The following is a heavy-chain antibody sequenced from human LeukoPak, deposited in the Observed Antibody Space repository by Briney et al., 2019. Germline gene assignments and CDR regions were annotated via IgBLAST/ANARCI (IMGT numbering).Heavy chain of an antibody. CDR3: ARDTTAMVTWYFDY. Sequence: GGSLRLSCAASGFTFSSYGMHWVRQAPGKGLEWVAVIWYDGSNKYYADSVKGRFTISRDNSKNTLYLQMNSLRAEDTAVYYCARDTTAMVTWYFDYWGQGTLVTVSS. J-gene: IGHJ4*02. V-gene: IGHV3-33*01. CDR2: IWYDGSNK. D-gene: IGHD5-18*01. CDR1: GFTFSSYG.